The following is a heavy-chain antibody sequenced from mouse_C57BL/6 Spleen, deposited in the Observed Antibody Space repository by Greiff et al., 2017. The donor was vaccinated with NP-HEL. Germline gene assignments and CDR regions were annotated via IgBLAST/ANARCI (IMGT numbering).Heavy chain of an antibody. CDR3: ARSGIYYDYDGDYFDY. V-gene: IGHV5-17*01. D-gene: IGHD2-4*01. Sequence: EVMLVESGGGLVKPGGSLKLSCAASGFTFSDYGMPWVRQAPEKGLEWVAYISSGSSTIYYADTVKGRFTISRDNAKNTLFLQMTSLRSEDTAMYYGARSGIYYDYDGDYFDYWGQGTTLTVSS. CDR1: GFTFSDYG. J-gene: IGHJ2*01. CDR2: ISSGSSTI.